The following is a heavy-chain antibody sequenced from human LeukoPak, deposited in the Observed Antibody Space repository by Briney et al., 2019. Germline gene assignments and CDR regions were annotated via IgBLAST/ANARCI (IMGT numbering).Heavy chain of an antibody. Sequence: SETLSLTCAVYGGSFSGYYWSWIRQPPGKRLEWIGEINRSGSTNYNPSLKSRVTISVDTSKNQFSLKLSSVTAADTAVYYCARRTILTGSDYWGQGTLVTVSS. J-gene: IGHJ4*02. CDR2: INRSGST. V-gene: IGHV4-34*01. D-gene: IGHD3-9*01. CDR3: ARRTILTGSDY. CDR1: GGSFSGYY.